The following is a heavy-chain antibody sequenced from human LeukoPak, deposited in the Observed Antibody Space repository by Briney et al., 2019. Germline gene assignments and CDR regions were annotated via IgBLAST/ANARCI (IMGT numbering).Heavy chain of an antibody. CDR2: INHSGST. J-gene: IGHJ4*02. CDR1: GGSFSGYY. D-gene: IGHD3-3*01. Sequence: SETLSPTCAVYGGSFSGYYWSWIRQPPGKGLEWIGEINHSGSTNYNPSLKSRVTISVDTSKNQFSLKLSSVTAADTAVYYCARGNYDFWSGYPLDYWGQGTLVTVSS. CDR3: ARGNYDFWSGYPLDY. V-gene: IGHV4-34*01.